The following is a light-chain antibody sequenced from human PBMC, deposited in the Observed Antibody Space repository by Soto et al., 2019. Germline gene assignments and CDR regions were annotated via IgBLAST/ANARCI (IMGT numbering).Light chain of an antibody. CDR3: QQYDAGPRT. CDR1: QRVXSN. CDR2: YAI. J-gene: IGKJ4*01. Sequence: EIELTQSPATLSVSPAERATLSCRASQRVXSNLDWYQQKPGQAPRFRXSYAIISAADFPASLSGSWSGTEFTRTINSLHSSDSECYYLQQYDAGPRTFGGGTKVDIK. V-gene: IGKV3-15*01.